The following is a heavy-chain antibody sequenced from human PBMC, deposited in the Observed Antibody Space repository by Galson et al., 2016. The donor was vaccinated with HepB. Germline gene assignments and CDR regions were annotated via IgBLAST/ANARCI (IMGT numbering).Heavy chain of an antibody. D-gene: IGHD7-27*01. Sequence: CAIPGDSVSNNNAGWYWIRQSPSRGLECLGRTFYRSDWQSDYAESVKSRITINPDTSKNEFSLHLGYVTPEDTGVYYCARSHLLGRGFGWWGPGTPVTVSS. J-gene: IGHJ4*02. CDR2: TFYRSDWQS. CDR1: GDSVSNNNAG. V-gene: IGHV6-1*01. CDR3: ARSHLLGRGFGW.